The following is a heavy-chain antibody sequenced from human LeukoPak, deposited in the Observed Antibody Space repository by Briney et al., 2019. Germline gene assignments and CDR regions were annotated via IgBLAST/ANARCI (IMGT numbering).Heavy chain of an antibody. Sequence: NHSQTLSLTCAISGDSVSSISVTWNWIRQSPSRGLEWLGRTYYRSRWYFEYAVSVRSRITINADTSKNHFSLQLNSLTPDDTAVYYCARDPSGDQGLDSWGQGTLVTVSS. CDR1: GDSVSSISVT. V-gene: IGHV6-1*01. D-gene: IGHD3-10*01. J-gene: IGHJ4*02. CDR3: ARDPSGDQGLDS. CDR2: TYYRSRWYF.